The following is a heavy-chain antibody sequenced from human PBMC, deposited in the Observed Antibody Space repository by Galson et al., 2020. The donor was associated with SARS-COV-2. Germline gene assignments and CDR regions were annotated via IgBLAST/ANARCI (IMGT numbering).Heavy chain of an antibody. V-gene: IGHV1-2*02. CDR3: ASGDYGVS. Sequence: ASVKVSCTASGFTFTDYYMHWVRQAPGPGLEWVGWINPYSGDTDQAQNFQGRVTMTSDTTINTAYMELSSLRSDDTAIYYCASGDYGVSWGQGTLITVSS. D-gene: IGHD4-17*01. J-gene: IGHJ1*01. CDR1: GFTFTDYY. CDR2: INPYSGDT.